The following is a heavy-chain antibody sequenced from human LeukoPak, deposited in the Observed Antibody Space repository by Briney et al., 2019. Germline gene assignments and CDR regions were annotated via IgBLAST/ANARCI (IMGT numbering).Heavy chain of an antibody. CDR1: GYTFTGYY. CDR3: ARGANFDY. CDR2: INPNSGAA. J-gene: IGHJ4*02. D-gene: IGHD1-26*01. Sequence: ASVKVSCKASGYTFTGYYMHWVRQAPGQGLEWMGWINPNSGAASYAQNFQGRVTMTRDTSISTAYMDLSRLRSDDTAVYYCARGANFDYWGQGTLVAVSS. V-gene: IGHV1-2*02.